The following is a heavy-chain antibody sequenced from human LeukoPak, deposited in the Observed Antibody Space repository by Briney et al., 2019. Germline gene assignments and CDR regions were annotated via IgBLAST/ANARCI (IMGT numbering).Heavy chain of an antibody. V-gene: IGHV1-2*02. CDR2: INLNSGGT. D-gene: IGHD6-19*01. CDR3: ARVIAVAGTDY. CDR1: GYTFTVYY. J-gene: IGHJ4*02. Sequence: ASVKVSCKASGYTFTVYYMHWVRQAPGQGLEWMGWINLNSGGTNDAQKFQGRVTMTRDTSISTAYMELSRLRSDDTAVYYCARVIAVAGTDYWGQGTLVTVSS.